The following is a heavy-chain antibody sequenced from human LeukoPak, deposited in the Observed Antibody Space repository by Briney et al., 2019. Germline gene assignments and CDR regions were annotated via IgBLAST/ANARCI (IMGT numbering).Heavy chain of an antibody. J-gene: IGHJ4*02. Sequence: GGSLRLSCTASGFTFGDYGMSWFRQAPGKGLEWVGFIRNKACGGAIEYAASVRGRFTISRDDSKSIAYLQMNSLKTEDTAVYYCTRGGIEVAVIVDYWGQGTLVTVSS. V-gene: IGHV3-49*03. CDR3: TRGGIEVAVIVDY. D-gene: IGHD6-19*01. CDR2: IRNKACGGAI. CDR1: GFTFGDYG.